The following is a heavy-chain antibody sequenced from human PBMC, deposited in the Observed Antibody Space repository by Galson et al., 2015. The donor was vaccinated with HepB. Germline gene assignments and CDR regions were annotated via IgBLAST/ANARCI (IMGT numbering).Heavy chain of an antibody. CDR1: GFTFSDYA. Sequence: SLRLSCAASGFTFSDYAMHWVRQAPGKGLEWVAVVWYDGINRYYADSVKGRFTVSRDSSKNTVYLQMNSLRGEDTAMYYCARDGSGQRGGYWYFDLSGRGTLGTASS. V-gene: IGHV3-33*01. CDR3: ARDGSGQRGGYWYFDL. J-gene: IGHJ2*01. CDR2: VWYDGINR. D-gene: IGHD6-25*01.